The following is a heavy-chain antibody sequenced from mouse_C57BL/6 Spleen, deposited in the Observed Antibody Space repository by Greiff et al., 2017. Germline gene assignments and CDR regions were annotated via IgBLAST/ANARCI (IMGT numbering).Heavy chain of an antibody. Sequence: EVQGVESEGGLVQPGSSMKLSCTASGFTFSDYYMAWVRQVPEKGLEWVANINYDGSSTYYLDPLKSRFLISRDNTKNIIYLQMRSLKSGDTATYYCGRVFYVGLYAMDYWGQGTSVTVSS. CDR3: GRVFYVGLYAMDY. D-gene: IGHD2-3*01. J-gene: IGHJ4*01. CDR1: GFTFSDYY. V-gene: IGHV5-16*01. CDR2: INYDGSST.